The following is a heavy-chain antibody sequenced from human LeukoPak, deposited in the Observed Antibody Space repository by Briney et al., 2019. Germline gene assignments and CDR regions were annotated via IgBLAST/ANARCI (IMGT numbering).Heavy chain of an antibody. D-gene: IGHD2-21*02. CDR3: WNGGDRNRYDRFDC. CDR1: GFTFSNFL. V-gene: IGHV3-23*01. CDR2: ITDSGLST. J-gene: IGHJ4*02. Sequence: PGGSLRLSCTASGFTFSNFLIIWVRQAPGKGLEWVSTITDSGLSTSYTDSVKGRFTISRDNSKNTLYLQVNSLRAEDTAVYYCWNGGDRNRYDRFDCWGQGTLVTVSS.